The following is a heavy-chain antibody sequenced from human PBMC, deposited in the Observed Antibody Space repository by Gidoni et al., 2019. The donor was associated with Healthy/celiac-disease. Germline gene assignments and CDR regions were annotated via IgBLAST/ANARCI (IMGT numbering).Heavy chain of an antibody. CDR2: INHSGST. D-gene: IGHD3-22*01. Sequence: QVQLQQWGAGLLKPSETLSLTCAVYGGSFSGYYWSWIRQPPGKGLEWIGEINHSGSTNYNPSLKSRVTISVDTSKNQFSLKLSSVTAADTAVYYCARGRFGSSGYYSLGTLDYWGQGTLVTVSS. J-gene: IGHJ4*02. V-gene: IGHV4-34*01. CDR3: ARGRFGSSGYYSLGTLDY. CDR1: GGSFSGYY.